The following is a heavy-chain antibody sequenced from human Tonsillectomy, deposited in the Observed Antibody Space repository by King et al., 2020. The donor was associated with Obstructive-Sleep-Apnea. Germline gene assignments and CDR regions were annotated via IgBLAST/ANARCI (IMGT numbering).Heavy chain of an antibody. D-gene: IGHD3-10*01. CDR3: AKDKSTGSGIFDS. CDR2: ISGSGAGT. Sequence: VQLVESGGGLVEPGGSLRLSCAASGFPFNNFAMTWVRQAPGKGLEWVSAISGSGAGTYYTDSVKGRFTISRDNSENTLYLQMNSLRAEDTAVYFCAKDKSTGSGIFDSWGQGSLVTVSS. CDR1: GFPFNNFA. J-gene: IGHJ4*02. V-gene: IGHV3-23*04.